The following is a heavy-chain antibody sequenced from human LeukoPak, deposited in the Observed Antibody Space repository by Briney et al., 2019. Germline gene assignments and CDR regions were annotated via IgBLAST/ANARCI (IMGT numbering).Heavy chain of an antibody. CDR3: ARQPMEWNWFDP. D-gene: IGHD3-3*01. CDR1: GYSFTSYW. J-gene: IGHJ5*02. V-gene: IGHV5-10-1*01. CDR2: IDPSDSYT. Sequence: GESLRISCKGSGYSFTSYWISWVGQMPGKGLEWMGRIDPSDSYTNYSPSFQGHVTISADKSISTAYLQWSSLKASDTAMYYCARQPMEWNWFDPWGQGTLVTVSS.